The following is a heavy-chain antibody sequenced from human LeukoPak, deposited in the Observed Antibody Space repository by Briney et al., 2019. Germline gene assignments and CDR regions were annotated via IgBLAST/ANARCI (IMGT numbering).Heavy chain of an antibody. Sequence: ASVKVSCKASGLFFNAYQMHWLRQAPGQGLEWMGWLDRNSGGTNIAQKFQGRVTMTRDTSMSTVYMDLTGLTSDDTAIYFCASGDSWYLGLDYWGRGSLVTVSS. CDR3: ASGDSWYLGLDY. J-gene: IGHJ4*02. CDR1: GLFFNAYQ. CDR2: LDRNSGGT. V-gene: IGHV1-2*02. D-gene: IGHD6-13*01.